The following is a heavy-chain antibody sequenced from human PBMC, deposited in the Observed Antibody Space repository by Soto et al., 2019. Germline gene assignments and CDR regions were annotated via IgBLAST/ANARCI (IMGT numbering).Heavy chain of an antibody. CDR1: GGSVSSGSYY. Sequence: PSETLSLTCAVYGGSVSSGSYYWSWIRQPPGKGLEWIGEISHSGRTNYNPSLKSRVTISVDTSKNQFSLKLSSVTAADTAVYYCAKGRGSGSYSDYYYYMDVWGKGTTVTVSS. J-gene: IGHJ6*03. V-gene: IGHV4-34*01. D-gene: IGHD3-10*01. CDR3: AKGRGSGSYSDYYYYMDV. CDR2: ISHSGRT.